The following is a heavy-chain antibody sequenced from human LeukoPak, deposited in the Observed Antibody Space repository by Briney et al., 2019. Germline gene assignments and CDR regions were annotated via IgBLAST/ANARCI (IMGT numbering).Heavy chain of an antibody. D-gene: IGHD3-22*01. CDR1: GGSISPNY. J-gene: IGHJ3*02. V-gene: IGHV4-59*01. CDR3: ARLLDYDNSGAPDTFDI. Sequence: SATLSLTCSVSGGSISPNYWAWLRQPPGKGLEYIGHVSYSGRTRFNPSLQSRLTISVDTSNNHFSLQLTSVTAADTAVYYCARLLDYDNSGAPDTFDIWGQGTMVTISS. CDR2: VSYSGRT.